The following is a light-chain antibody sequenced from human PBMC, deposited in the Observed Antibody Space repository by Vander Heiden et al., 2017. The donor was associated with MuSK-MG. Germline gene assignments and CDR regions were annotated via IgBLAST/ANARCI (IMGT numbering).Light chain of an antibody. CDR3: CSYAGSRIFYV. Sequence: QSALTQPASVSGSPGQSITISCTGTSSDVGNYNFVSWYQQLPGKAPKLMISEVSKRPSGVSNRFSGSKSGNTASLTISGLQAEDEADYYCCSYAGSRIFYVCGTGTKVTVL. V-gene: IGLV2-23*02. J-gene: IGLJ1*01. CDR2: EVS. CDR1: SSDVGNYNF.